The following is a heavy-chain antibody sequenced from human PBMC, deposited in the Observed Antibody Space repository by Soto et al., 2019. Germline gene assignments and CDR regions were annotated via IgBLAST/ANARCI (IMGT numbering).Heavy chain of an antibody. CDR3: TSVAPDYDFWSNDAFDI. Sequence: EVQLVESGGGLVQPGGSLKLSCAASGFTFSGSAMHWVRQASGKGLEWVGRIRSKANSYAPAYAASVKGRFTISRDDSKNTAYLQMNSLKTEDTAVYYCTSVAPDYDFWSNDAFDIWGQGTMVTVSS. J-gene: IGHJ3*02. CDR2: IRSKANSYAP. D-gene: IGHD3-3*01. CDR1: GFTFSGSA. V-gene: IGHV3-73*02.